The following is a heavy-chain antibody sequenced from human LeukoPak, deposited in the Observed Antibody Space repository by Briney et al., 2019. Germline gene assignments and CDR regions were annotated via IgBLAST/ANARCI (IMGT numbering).Heavy chain of an antibody. J-gene: IGHJ4*02. Sequence: GGSLRLSCAASGFTFSSYGMHWVRQAPGKGLEWVAVISYDGSNKYYADSVKGRFTISRDNSKNTLYLQMNSLRAEGTAVYYCAKDGGVHQQLERGFDYWGQGTLVTVSS. D-gene: IGHD6-13*01. CDR3: AKDGGVHQQLERGFDY. V-gene: IGHV3-30*18. CDR2: ISYDGSNK. CDR1: GFTFSSYG.